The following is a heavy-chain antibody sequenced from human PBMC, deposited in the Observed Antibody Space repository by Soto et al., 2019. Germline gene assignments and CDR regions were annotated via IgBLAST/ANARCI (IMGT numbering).Heavy chain of an antibody. J-gene: IGHJ5*02. CDR3: VRTAREGAVAPHWFDR. V-gene: IGHV4-30-4*02. CDR1: CASISSTDYY. D-gene: IGHD2-21*02. Sequence: PSGTVSLTCTVSCASISSTDYYWSWIRQAPGKGLEWIGYVYYTGSTYYNPSLMSRLTISVDTSKNQFSLKLTSVTAAEAAVYYCVRTAREGAVAPHWFDRWGQGTQVTVSS. CDR2: VYYTGST.